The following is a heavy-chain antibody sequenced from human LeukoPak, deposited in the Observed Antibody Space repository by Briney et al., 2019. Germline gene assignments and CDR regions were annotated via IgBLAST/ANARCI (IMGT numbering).Heavy chain of an antibody. Sequence: GGSLRLSCAASGFTFSSYAMSWVRQAPGKGLEWVSGISGSGDITYYADSVKGRFTISRDNSKNTLYLQLNSLTAEDTAMYYCAKDEGRLITNWYRQYWGQGTPVTVSS. D-gene: IGHD1-1*01. CDR2: ISGSGDIT. CDR1: GFTFSSYA. V-gene: IGHV3-23*01. J-gene: IGHJ4*02. CDR3: AKDEGRLITNWYRQY.